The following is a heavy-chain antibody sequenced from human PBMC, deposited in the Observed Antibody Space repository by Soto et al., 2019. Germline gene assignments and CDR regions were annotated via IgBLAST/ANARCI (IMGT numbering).Heavy chain of an antibody. V-gene: IGHV4-30-4*01. CDR2: IYYSGST. CDR1: GGSISSGDYY. J-gene: IGHJ6*02. Sequence: SETLSLTCSVSGGSISSGDYYFSCIRQPPWNGLELIGYIYYSGSTYYNPSLKSRVTISVDTSKNQFSLKLSSVTAADTAVYYCAARRDGECRAAHYYYYGMDVWGQGTTVTVSS. D-gene: IGHD3-3*01. CDR3: AARRDGECRAAHYYYYGMDV.